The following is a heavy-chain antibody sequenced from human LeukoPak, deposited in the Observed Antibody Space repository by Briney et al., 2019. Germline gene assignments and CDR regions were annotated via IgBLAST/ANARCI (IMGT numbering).Heavy chain of an antibody. J-gene: IGHJ4*02. Sequence: GGSLRLSCAASGNYWMHWVREAPGKGLVWVSHINSDGSWTSYADSVKGRFTISKDNAKNTVYLQMNNLRAEDTAVYYCVSFYETYWGRGTLVTVSS. CDR3: VSFYETY. CDR1: GNYW. D-gene: IGHD2/OR15-2a*01. CDR2: INSDGSWT. V-gene: IGHV3-74*01.